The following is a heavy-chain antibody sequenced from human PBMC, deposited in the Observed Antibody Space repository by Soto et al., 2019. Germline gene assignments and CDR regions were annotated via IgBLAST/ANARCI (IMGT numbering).Heavy chain of an antibody. D-gene: IGHD1-26*01. CDR1: GYTFTSYA. Sequence: ASVKVSCKASGYTFTSYAMHWVRQAPGQRLEWMGWINAGNGNTKYSQKFQGRVTITRDTSASTAYMELSSLRSEDTAVYYCARGAVVGANSFVIITGYFDYWGQGTLVTVSS. CDR2: INAGNGNT. J-gene: IGHJ4*02. V-gene: IGHV1-3*01. CDR3: ARGAVVGANSFVIITGYFDY.